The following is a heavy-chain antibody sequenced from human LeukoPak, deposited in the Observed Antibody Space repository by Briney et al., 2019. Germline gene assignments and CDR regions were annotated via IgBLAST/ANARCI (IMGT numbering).Heavy chain of an antibody. J-gene: IGHJ4*02. CDR2: IYTGGTT. CDR3: ACRDGYNFGY. V-gene: IGHV3-66*01. Sequence: GGSLRLSCTASGFTISSNYMMWVRQAPGKGLEWVSVIYTGGTTYYADSVKGRFTISRDSSKNTLSLQMNSLRSEDTAVYYCACRDGYNFGYWGQGTLVTVSS. D-gene: IGHD5-24*01. CDR1: GFTISSNY.